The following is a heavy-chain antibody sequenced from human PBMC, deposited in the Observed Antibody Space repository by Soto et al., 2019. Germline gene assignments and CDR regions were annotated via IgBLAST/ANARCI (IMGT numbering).Heavy chain of an antibody. V-gene: IGHV3-30*18. D-gene: IGHD6-13*01. CDR1: GFTFSSYG. J-gene: IGHJ6*02. CDR2: ISYDGSNK. Sequence: QVQLVESGGGVVQPGRSLRLSCAASGFTFSSYGMHWVRQAPGKGLEWVAGISYDGSNKYYADSVKGRFTISRDKSKNTLYLQMNSLRAEDTAVYYCAKPSIAAAEGHYDGMDVWGQGTTVTVSS. CDR3: AKPSIAAAEGHYDGMDV.